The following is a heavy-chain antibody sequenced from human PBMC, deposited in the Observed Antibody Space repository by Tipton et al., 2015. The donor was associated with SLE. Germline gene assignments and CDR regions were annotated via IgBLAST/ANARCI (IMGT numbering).Heavy chain of an antibody. Sequence: QLVQSGAEVKKPGASVMVSCRASGYSFTYYHITWVRQAPGHGLEWMGWISPDTGNTKYAQMFQGRVTLTTDTSTNTAYMELKNLRSDDTAVYYCALWPITIFGVVAYYWGQGTLVTVSS. CDR2: ISPDTGNT. D-gene: IGHD3-3*01. J-gene: IGHJ4*02. V-gene: IGHV1-18*01. CDR1: GYSFTYYH. CDR3: ALWPITIFGVVAYY.